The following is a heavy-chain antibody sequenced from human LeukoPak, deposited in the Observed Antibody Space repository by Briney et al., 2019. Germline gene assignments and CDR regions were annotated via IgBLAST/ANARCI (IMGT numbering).Heavy chain of an antibody. Sequence: PSETLSLTCAVYSGSLSGYYWSWIRQPPGRGLEWIGEINRSGSANYNPSLKSRVTISVATSKNQFSLKLSSVTAADTAVFYCARGGLFFDYWGQGTLVTVSS. J-gene: IGHJ4*02. CDR3: ARGGLFFDY. V-gene: IGHV4-34*01. CDR1: SGSLSGYY. CDR2: INRSGSA.